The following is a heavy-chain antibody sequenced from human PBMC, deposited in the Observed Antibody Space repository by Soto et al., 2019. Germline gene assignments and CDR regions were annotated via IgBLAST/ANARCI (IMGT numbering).Heavy chain of an antibody. CDR2: IYTSGST. V-gene: IGHV4-4*07. CDR1: GGSISSYQ. J-gene: IGHJ6*02. D-gene: IGHD6-13*01. Sequence: SETLSLTCTASGGSISSYQWSWLRQPAGKGLEWIGRIYTSGSTNYNPSLNSRVTMSVDTSKKQFSLKLSSVTAADTAVSYCAGDGSWSSGIDVRGQGTTIT. CDR3: AGDGSWSSGIDV.